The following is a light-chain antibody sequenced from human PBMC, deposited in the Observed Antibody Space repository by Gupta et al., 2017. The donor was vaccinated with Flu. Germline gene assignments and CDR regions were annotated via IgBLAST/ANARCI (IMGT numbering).Light chain of an antibody. CDR2: DAS. CDR1: QSVSSY. CDR3: QQRGNWPYT. J-gene: IGKJ2*01. Sequence: ELVLTQSPATLSLSPGEGATLSCRASQSVSSYLAWYQQKPGQALRLLIYDASNRATGIPARFSGSGSGTDFTLTISSLEPEDFALYYCQQRGNWPYTFGQGTKLEIK. V-gene: IGKV3-11*01.